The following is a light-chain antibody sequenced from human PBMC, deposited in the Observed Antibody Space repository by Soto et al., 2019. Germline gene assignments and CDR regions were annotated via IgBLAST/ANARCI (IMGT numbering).Light chain of an antibody. V-gene: IGLV2-14*01. CDR3: SSYSSSSTPYV. Sequence: QSALTQPASVSGSPGQSITISCTGTSSDVGGYNYVSWYQQHPGKAPKLMIYEVSNRPSGVSNRFSGSKSGNTASLTISGVLAEEEADYYCSSYSSSSTPYVFGTGTKLTVL. J-gene: IGLJ1*01. CDR1: SSDVGGYNY. CDR2: EVS.